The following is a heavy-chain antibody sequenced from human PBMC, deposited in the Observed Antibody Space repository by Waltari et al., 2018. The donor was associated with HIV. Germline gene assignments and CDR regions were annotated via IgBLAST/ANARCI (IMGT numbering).Heavy chain of an antibody. D-gene: IGHD3-22*01. V-gene: IGHV3-21*01. CDR1: GFTFSSYS. Sequence: EVQLVESGGGLVKPGGSLRLACAASGFTFSSYSMKWVRQAPGEGLELVSFISSSSSYKYYADSVKGRFTISRDNAKNSLYLQMNSLRAEDTAVYYCARDGGARYSSGYYPGDYWGQGTLVTVSS. CDR2: ISSSSSYK. J-gene: IGHJ4*02. CDR3: ARDGGARYSSGYYPGDY.